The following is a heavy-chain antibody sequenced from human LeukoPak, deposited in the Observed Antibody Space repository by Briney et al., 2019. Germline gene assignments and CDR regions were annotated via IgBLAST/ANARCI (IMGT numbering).Heavy chain of an antibody. D-gene: IGHD1-1*01. CDR3: ARGHNSAFDY. CDR2: IKQDGSEK. J-gene: IGHJ4*02. CDR1: GFTFSSYW. V-gene: IGHV3-7*01. Sequence: GGSLRLSCAASGFTFSSYWMNWVRQAPGEGPEWVANIKQDGSEKYYVDSVKGRFTISRDSAKNSLHLQMNSLRVEDTAVYYCARGHNSAFDYWGQGTLVTVSS.